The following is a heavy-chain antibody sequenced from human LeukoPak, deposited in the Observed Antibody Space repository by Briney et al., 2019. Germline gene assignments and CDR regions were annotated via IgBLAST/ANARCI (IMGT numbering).Heavy chain of an antibody. CDR2: IYHSGST. V-gene: IGHV4-38-2*02. CDR1: GYSISSGYY. D-gene: IGHD5-12*01. Sequence: PSETLSLTCTVSGYSISSGYYWGWIRQPPGKGLEWIGSIYHSGSTYYNPSLKSRVTIAVDTSKNQFSLKLSSVTAADTAVYYCARDSGYDAFDIWGQGTMVTVSS. CDR3: ARDSGYDAFDI. J-gene: IGHJ3*02.